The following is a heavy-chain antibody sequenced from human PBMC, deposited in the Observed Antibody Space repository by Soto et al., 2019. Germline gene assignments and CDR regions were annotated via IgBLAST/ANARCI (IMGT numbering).Heavy chain of an antibody. D-gene: IGHD4-17*01. Sequence: GGSLRLSCAASGFTFSSYATHWVRQAPGKGLEWVAVISYDGSNKYYADSVKGRFTISRDNSKNTLYLQMNSLRAEDTAVYYCARVYDYGDQYYYYGMDVWGQGTTVTVSS. CDR3: ARVYDYGDQYYYYGMDV. J-gene: IGHJ6*02. V-gene: IGHV3-30-3*01. CDR1: GFTFSSYA. CDR2: ISYDGSNK.